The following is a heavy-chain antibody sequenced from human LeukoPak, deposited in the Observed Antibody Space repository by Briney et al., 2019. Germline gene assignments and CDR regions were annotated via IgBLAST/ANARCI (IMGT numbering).Heavy chain of an antibody. CDR3: ARGRDYYDSSGYYGPFDY. V-gene: IGHV4-34*01. D-gene: IGHD3-22*01. CDR2: INHSGST. CDR1: GGSFSGYY. J-gene: IGHJ4*02. Sequence: QSSETLSLTCAVYGGSFSGYYWSWIRQPPGKGLEWIGEINHSGSTNYNPSLKSRATISVDTSKNQFSLKLSSVTAADTAVYYCARGRDYYDSSGYYGPFDYWGQGTLVTVSS.